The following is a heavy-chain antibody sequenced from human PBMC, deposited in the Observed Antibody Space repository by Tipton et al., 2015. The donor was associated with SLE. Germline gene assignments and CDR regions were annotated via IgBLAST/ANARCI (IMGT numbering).Heavy chain of an antibody. CDR2: IFYTGST. D-gene: IGHD5-12*01. V-gene: IGHV4-4*02. Sequence: TLSLTCTVAGGSINSSNWWTWVRQPPGKGLEWIGSIFYTGSTYYNPSLKSRVSFSIDTSKNQFSLKLNSVTAADTAVYYCARRLYSGPFDNWGQGTLVTVST. J-gene: IGHJ4*02. CDR1: GGSINSSNW. CDR3: ARRLYSGPFDN.